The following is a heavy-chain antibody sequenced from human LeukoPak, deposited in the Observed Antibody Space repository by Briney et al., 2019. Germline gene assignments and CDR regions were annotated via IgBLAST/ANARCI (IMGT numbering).Heavy chain of an antibody. D-gene: IGHD1-26*01. J-gene: IGHJ3*02. Sequence: ASVKVSCKASGYTFTSYDINWVRQATGQGLEWMGWMNPNSGNTGYAQKFQGRVTMTEDTSTDTAYMELSSLRSEDTAVYYCATVPGGSYAAFDIWGQGTMVTVSS. V-gene: IGHV1-8*01. CDR3: ATVPGGSYAAFDI. CDR2: MNPNSGNT. CDR1: GYTFTSYD.